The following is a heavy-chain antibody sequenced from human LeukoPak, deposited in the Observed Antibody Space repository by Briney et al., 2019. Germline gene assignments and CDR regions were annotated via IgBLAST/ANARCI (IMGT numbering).Heavy chain of an antibody. CDR1: SGSLSANY. V-gene: IGHV4-59*01. J-gene: IGHJ3*01. D-gene: IGHD3-22*01. Sequence: SETLSLTRSVFSGSLSANYWTWIRQPPGEGLEWIGYVYYSGRTKYNPSLQSRLTISLDKSNSHFSLQLSSVTTADTAVYYCAIRVDPDNSGATDNFDVWGQRTMVTVSS. CDR3: AIRVDPDNSGATDNFDV. CDR2: VYYSGRT.